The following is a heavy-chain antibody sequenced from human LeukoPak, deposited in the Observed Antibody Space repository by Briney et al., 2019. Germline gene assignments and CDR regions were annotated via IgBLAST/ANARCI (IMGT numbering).Heavy chain of an antibody. CDR2: IYYSGST. D-gene: IGHD5-12*01. CDR1: GGSISSSSYY. Sequence: SETLSLTCTVSGGSISSSSYYWGWNRQPPGKGLEWIGSIYYSGSTYYNPSLKSRVTISVDTSKNQFSLKLSSVTAADTAVYYCARPVDKAESFDYWGQGTLVTVSS. CDR3: ARPVDKAESFDY. J-gene: IGHJ4*02. V-gene: IGHV4-39*01.